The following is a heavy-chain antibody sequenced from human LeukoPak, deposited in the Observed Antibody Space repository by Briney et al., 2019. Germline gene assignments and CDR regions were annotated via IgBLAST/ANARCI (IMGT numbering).Heavy chain of an antibody. Sequence: SETLSLTCTVSGGSISSYYWSWIRQPPGKGLEWIGYIYYSGSTNYNPSLKSRVTISVDTSKNQFSLKLGSVTAADTAVYYCARSRTGLEWELTFDYWGQGTLVTVSS. CDR1: GGSISSYY. CDR3: ARSRTGLEWELTFDY. V-gene: IGHV4-59*12. CDR2: IYYSGST. J-gene: IGHJ4*02. D-gene: IGHD1-26*01.